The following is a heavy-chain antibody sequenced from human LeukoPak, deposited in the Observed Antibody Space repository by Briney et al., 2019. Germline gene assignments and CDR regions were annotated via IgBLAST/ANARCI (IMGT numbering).Heavy chain of an antibody. D-gene: IGHD3-3*01. CDR3: VKAWSD. CDR2: IGGRGDGI. CDR1: GFTFSDYS. V-gene: IGHV3-48*04. J-gene: IGHJ4*02. Sequence: GGSLRLSCAASGFTFSDYSMNWVRQAPGKGLEWISYIGGRGDGISYADSVKGRFIVSRDNAKNSLFLQMNSLRAEDTALYYCVKAWSDWGQGTLVTVSS.